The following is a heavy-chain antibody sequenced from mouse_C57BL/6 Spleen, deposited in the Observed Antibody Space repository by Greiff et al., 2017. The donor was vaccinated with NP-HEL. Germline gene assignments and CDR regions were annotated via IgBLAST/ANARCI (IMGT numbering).Heavy chain of an antibody. Sequence: QVQLQQSGAELVRPGTSVKMSCKASGYTFTNYWIGWVKQRPGHGLEWIGDINPGGGNTNYNEKFKGKATLTAVKSSSTAYMQFSSLTSEDSAIYYGARGGLRAAAYYAMDYWGQGTSVTVSS. CDR3: ARGGLRAAAYYAMDY. V-gene: IGHV1-63*01. D-gene: IGHD2-4*01. CDR1: GYTFTNYW. J-gene: IGHJ4*01. CDR2: INPGGGNT.